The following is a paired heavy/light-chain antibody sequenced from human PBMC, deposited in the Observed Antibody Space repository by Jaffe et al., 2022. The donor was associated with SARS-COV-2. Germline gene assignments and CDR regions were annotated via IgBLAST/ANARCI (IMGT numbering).Heavy chain of an antibody. D-gene: IGHD3-22*01. CDR2: IYYSGST. J-gene: IGHJ6*02. Sequence: QVQLQESGPGLVKPSETLSLTCTVSGGSISSYYWSWIRQPPGKGLEWIGYIYYSGSTNYNPSLKSRVTISVDTSKNQFSLKLSSVTAADTAVYYCARHSPRSRYYDSSGYFLDGMDVWGQGTTVTVSS. CDR1: GGSISSYY. V-gene: IGHV4-59*08. CDR3: ARHSPRSRYYDSSGYFLDGMDV.
Light chain of an antibody. CDR1: QDISNY. Sequence: DIQMTQSPSSLSASVGDRVTITCQASQDISNYLNWYQQKPGKAPKLLIYDASNLETGVPSRFSGSGSGTDFTFTISSLQPEDIATYYCQQYDNPLLTFGGGTKVEIK. CDR3: QQYDNPLLT. CDR2: DAS. V-gene: IGKV1-33*01. J-gene: IGKJ4*01.